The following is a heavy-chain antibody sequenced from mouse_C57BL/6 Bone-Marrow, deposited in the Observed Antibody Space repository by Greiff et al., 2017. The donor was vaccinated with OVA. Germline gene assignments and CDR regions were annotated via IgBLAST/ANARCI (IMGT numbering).Heavy chain of an antibody. CDR2: IYPGDGDT. V-gene: IGHV1-82*01. Sequence: VQLQQSGPELVKPGASVKISCKASGYAFSSSWMNWVKQRPGKGLEWIGRIYPGDGDTNYNGKFKGKATLTADKSSSTAYMQLSSLTSEDSAVYFCAREDDYDWYFDVWVTGTTVTVSS. D-gene: IGHD2-4*01. CDR3: AREDDYDWYFDV. CDR1: GYAFSSSW. J-gene: IGHJ1*03.